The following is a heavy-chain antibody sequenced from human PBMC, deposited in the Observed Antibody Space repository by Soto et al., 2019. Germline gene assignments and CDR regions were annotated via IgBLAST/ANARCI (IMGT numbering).Heavy chain of an antibody. D-gene: IGHD3-10*01. CDR3: ARDVLAYGSGSHYNNWFDP. CDR1: GFTFSSSP. J-gene: IGHJ5*02. CDR2: IGTSSTYI. Sequence: EVQLVESGGGLVQPGGSLRLSCAASGFTFSSSPMNWLRQAPGKGLEWVSYIGTSSTYIHYADSVKGRFTISSDDAKNSLYLQMDSLRDEDTAVYYCARDVLAYGSGSHYNNWFDPWGQGTLVSVSS. V-gene: IGHV3-48*02.